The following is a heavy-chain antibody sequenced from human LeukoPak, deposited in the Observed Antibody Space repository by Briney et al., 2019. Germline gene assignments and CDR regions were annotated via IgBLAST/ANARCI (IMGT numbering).Heavy chain of an antibody. Sequence: PSETLSLTCAVYGGSFSGYYWSWIRLPPGKGLEWIGEINHSGSTNYNPSLKSRVTISVDTSKNQFSLKLSSVTAADTAVYYCARGLYYGSGSYYSPSPWFDPWGQGTLVTVSS. J-gene: IGHJ5*02. CDR3: ARGLYYGSGSYYSPSPWFDP. CDR1: GGSFSGYY. CDR2: INHSGST. V-gene: IGHV4-34*01. D-gene: IGHD3-10*01.